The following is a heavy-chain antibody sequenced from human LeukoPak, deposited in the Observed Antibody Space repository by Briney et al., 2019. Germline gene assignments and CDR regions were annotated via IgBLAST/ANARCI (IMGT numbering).Heavy chain of an antibody. V-gene: IGHV4-59*01. CDR3: ARINNWFDP. CDR2: ISYSGST. J-gene: IGHJ5*02. Sequence: PSETLSLTCTVSGGSISSYYWSWIRQPPGKGLEWIGYISYSGSTNYNPAFKSRVTISVDTSKNQFSLKLSSVTAADTAVYYCARINNWFDPWGQGTLVTVSS. CDR1: GGSISSYY.